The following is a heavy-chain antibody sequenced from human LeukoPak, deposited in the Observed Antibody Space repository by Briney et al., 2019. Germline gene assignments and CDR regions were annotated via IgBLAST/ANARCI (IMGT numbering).Heavy chain of an antibody. D-gene: IGHD6-13*01. CDR1: GFTFSIYS. V-gene: IGHV3-21*01. Sequence: PGGSLRLSCAASGFTFSIYSMNWVRQAPGKGLEWVSSISSSSSYIYYADSVKGRFTISRDNAKNSLYLQMNSLRAEDTAVYYCARDLSSSWYPGWFDPWGQGTLVTVSS. CDR2: ISSSSSYI. CDR3: ARDLSSSWYPGWFDP. J-gene: IGHJ5*02.